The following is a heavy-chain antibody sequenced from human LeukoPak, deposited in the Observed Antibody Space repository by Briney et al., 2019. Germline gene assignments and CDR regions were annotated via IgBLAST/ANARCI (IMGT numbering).Heavy chain of an antibody. CDR3: ARGGAAYCSGGICYPY. CDR2: ISGSGDDT. J-gene: IGHJ4*02. V-gene: IGHV3-23*01. D-gene: IGHD2-15*01. CDR1: GFTFSTYA. Sequence: GGSLRLSCAASGFTFSTYAMSWVRQAPGKGLEWVSAISGSGDDTSYADSVKGRFTISRDNSKNTLYLQMNSLRVEDTAVYYSARGGAAYCSGGICYPYWGQGTLVTVSS.